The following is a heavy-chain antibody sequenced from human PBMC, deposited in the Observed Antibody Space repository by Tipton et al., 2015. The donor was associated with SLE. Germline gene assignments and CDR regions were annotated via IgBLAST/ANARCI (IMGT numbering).Heavy chain of an antibody. V-gene: IGHV4-61*09. CDR2: IDSSGNT. CDR3: ARHSIVLVGFDY. D-gene: IGHD2-8*02. Sequence: TLSLTCSVSGASMNSGSFSWHWIRQPAGKALQWLGHIDSSGNTYYNPSLRSRVSISVDVSRNQFSLKLSSVTAADTAVYYCARHSIVLVGFDYWGRGTLVTVS. CDR1: GASMNSGSFS. J-gene: IGHJ4*02.